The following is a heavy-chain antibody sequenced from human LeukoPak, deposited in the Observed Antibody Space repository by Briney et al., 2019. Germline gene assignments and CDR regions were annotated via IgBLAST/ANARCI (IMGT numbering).Heavy chain of an antibody. V-gene: IGHV4-31*03. CDR3: ARAYCSGGSCYWFDP. Sequence: SQTLSLTCTVSGGSISSGGYYWSWIRQHPGKGLEWIGYIYYSGSTYYNPSLKSRVTISVDTSKNQFSLELSSVTAADTAVYYCARAYCSGGSCYWFDPWGQGTLVTVSS. J-gene: IGHJ5*02. D-gene: IGHD2-15*01. CDR1: GGSISSGGYY. CDR2: IYYSGST.